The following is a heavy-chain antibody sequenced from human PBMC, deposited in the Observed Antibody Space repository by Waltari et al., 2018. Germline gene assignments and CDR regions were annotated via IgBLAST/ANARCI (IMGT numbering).Heavy chain of an antibody. Sequence: QVQLQQWGAGLLKPSETLSLTCAVDGGSSSGYYWSWIRQPPGKGLEWIGEINHSGSTNYNPSLKSRVTISVDTSKNQFSLKLSSVTAADTAVYYCARAAASAFDIWGQGTMVTVSS. J-gene: IGHJ3*02. CDR1: GGSSSGYY. CDR3: ARAAASAFDI. V-gene: IGHV4-34*01. CDR2: INHSGST. D-gene: IGHD6-13*01.